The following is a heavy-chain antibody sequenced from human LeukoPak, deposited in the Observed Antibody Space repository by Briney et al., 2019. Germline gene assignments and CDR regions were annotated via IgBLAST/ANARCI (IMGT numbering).Heavy chain of an antibody. D-gene: IGHD1-26*01. V-gene: IGHV4-4*02. Sequence: PSETLSLTCGASGGSIDITNYWSWVRQAPGKGLEWIGEIAHDGTTNYNPSLRSRVAMSFDRANNHFSLSLTSVTAADTAVYYCTREDRPYCPFAYWGQGVLVTVSS. CDR2: IAHDGTT. CDR1: GGSIDITNY. J-gene: IGHJ4*02. CDR3: TREDRPYCPFAY.